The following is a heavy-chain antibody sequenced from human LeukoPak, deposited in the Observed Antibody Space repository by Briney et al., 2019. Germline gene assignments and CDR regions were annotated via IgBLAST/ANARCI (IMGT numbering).Heavy chain of an antibody. Sequence: TLSLTCTVSGGSISSGGYYWSWIRQHPGKGLEWIGYIYYSGSTYYNPSLKSRVTISVDTSKNQFSLKLSSVTAADTAVYYCARGPEYYDSDEGAFDIWGQGTMVTVSS. J-gene: IGHJ3*02. CDR3: ARGPEYYDSDEGAFDI. CDR1: GGSISSGGYY. CDR2: IYYSGST. D-gene: IGHD3-22*01. V-gene: IGHV4-31*03.